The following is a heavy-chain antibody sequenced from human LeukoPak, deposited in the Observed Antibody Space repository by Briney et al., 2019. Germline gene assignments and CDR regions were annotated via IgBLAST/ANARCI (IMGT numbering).Heavy chain of an antibody. V-gene: IGHV4-59*01. CDR1: GGSISSYY. CDR2: IYYSGST. D-gene: IGHD3-16*01. J-gene: IGHJ5*02. CDR3: ARALPERFGWFDP. Sequence: ETLSLTCTVSGGSISSYYWSWIRQPPGKGLEWIGYIYYSGSTNYNPSLESRVTISVDTSKNQFSLKLSSVTAADTALYYCARALPERFGWFDPWGQGTLVTVSS.